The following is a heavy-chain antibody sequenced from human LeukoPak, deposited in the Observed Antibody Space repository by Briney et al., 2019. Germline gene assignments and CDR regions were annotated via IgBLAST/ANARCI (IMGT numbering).Heavy chain of an antibody. J-gene: IGHJ4*02. CDR1: GGSVNNYF. Sequence: SETLSLTCTVSGGSVNNYFWNWIRQPPGKGLEWIGYMYYNGSTNYNPSLKSRVTISVDTSKNQFSLQLSSVTAADTAVYFCARLDNVRGAFDYWGQGTLVTVSS. CDR3: ARLDNVRGAFDY. CDR2: MYYNGST. D-gene: IGHD2-2*03. V-gene: IGHV4-59*02.